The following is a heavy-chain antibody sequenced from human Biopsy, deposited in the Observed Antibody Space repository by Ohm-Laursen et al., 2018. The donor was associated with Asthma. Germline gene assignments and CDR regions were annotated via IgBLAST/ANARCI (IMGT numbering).Heavy chain of an antibody. J-gene: IGHJ4*02. V-gene: IGHV1-24*01. D-gene: IGHD4-17*01. CDR3: ASDFPKDYVRYNFQF. Sequence: ASVKVSCKISGYSLTDLSVHWVRQAPGQGLEWMGGHDHEEGGTVSARRFQGRVTMTEDTSTDTAYMELSSPSSDDTAVYYCASDFPKDYVRYNFQFWGQGTLVTVSS. CDR2: HDHEEGGT. CDR1: GYSLTDLS.